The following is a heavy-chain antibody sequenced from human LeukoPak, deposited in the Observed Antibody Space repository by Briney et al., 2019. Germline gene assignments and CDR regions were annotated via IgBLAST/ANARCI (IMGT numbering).Heavy chain of an antibody. CDR3: ARDGAEGYCSGGSCYSLYY. CDR1: GFTFSSYA. V-gene: IGHV3-30-3*01. J-gene: IGHJ4*02. D-gene: IGHD2-15*01. Sequence: TGGSLRLSCAASGFTFSSYAMHWVRQAPGKGLEWVAVISYDGSNKYYADSVKGRFTISRDNSKNTLYLHMNSLRAEDTAVYYCARDGAEGYCSGGSCYSLYYWGQGTLVTVSS. CDR2: ISYDGSNK.